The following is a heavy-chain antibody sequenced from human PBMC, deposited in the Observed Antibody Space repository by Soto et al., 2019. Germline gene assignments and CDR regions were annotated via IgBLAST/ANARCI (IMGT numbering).Heavy chain of an antibody. CDR3: ARVEGRYFDSGNAFDI. J-gene: IGHJ3*02. D-gene: IGHD3-9*01. V-gene: IGHV3-33*01. CDR1: GFTFSSYG. CDR2: IWYDGSNK. Sequence: SLRLSCAASGFTFSSYGMHWVRQAPGKGLEWVAVIWYDGSNKYYADSVKGRFTISRDNSKNTLYLQMNSLRAEDTAVFYCARVEGRYFDSGNAFDILGQGTMVTVSS.